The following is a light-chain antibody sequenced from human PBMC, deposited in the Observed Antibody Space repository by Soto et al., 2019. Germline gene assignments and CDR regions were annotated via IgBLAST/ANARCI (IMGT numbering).Light chain of an antibody. CDR3: QTWAAGIVV. V-gene: IGLV4-69*01. J-gene: IGLJ3*02. CDR2: LNGDGSH. Sequence: QPVLIQTPSASASLGASVKLTCTLSSGHNTYAIAWHQQQPQKGPRFMMRLNGDGSHSKGDGIPDRFSGASSGTERYLTISSLQSEDEADYYCQTWAAGIVVFGGGTKLTV. CDR1: SGHNTYA.